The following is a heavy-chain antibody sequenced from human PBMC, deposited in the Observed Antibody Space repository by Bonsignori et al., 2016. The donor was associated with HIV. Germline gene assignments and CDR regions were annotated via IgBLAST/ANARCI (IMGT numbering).Heavy chain of an antibody. CDR1: GFTFRTYD. J-gene: IGHJ4*02. V-gene: IGHV3-21*01. D-gene: IGHD1-1*01. Sequence: EVRLVESGGTLVKPGGSLRLSCEVSGFTFRTYDMNWVRQAPGKGLEWVSSIGADTRYKFYADSVRGRFTISRDNTKNSLYLEMNSLRAEDTALYYCARDPRYNWNDGLDYWGQGTRVTVSS. CDR2: IGADTRYK. CDR3: ARDPRYNWNDGLDY.